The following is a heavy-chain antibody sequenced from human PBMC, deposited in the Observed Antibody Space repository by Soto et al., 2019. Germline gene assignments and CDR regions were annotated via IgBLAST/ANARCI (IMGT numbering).Heavy chain of an antibody. Sequence: EVQLVESGGGLVQPGGSLRLSCAASGFTFSSYSMNWVRQAPGKGLEWVSYISSSSSTIYYADSVKGRFTISRDNVKNSLYLQMNSLRDEDTAVYYCASMYEYQLNYYYYGMDVWGQGTTVTVSS. D-gene: IGHD2-2*01. J-gene: IGHJ6*02. CDR2: ISSSSSTI. CDR3: ASMYEYQLNYYYYGMDV. CDR1: GFTFSSYS. V-gene: IGHV3-48*02.